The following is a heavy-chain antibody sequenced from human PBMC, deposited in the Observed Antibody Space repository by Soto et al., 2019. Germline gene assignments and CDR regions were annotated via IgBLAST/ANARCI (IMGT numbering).Heavy chain of an antibody. CDR1: GFTFSSCT. Sequence: GGSLRLSCAVSGFTFSSCTMNWVRQAPGKGLEWVAHVNQDGSEKYYVDSVKGRFTISRDNAKNSLFLQMNSLRAGDTAMYYCSGGVGDAFWGQGTLVTVSS. CDR3: SGGVGDAF. J-gene: IGHJ4*02. D-gene: IGHD1-26*01. CDR2: VNQDGSEK. V-gene: IGHV3-7*04.